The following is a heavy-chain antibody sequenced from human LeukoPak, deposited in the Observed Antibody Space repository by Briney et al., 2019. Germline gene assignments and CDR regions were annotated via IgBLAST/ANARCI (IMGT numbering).Heavy chain of an antibody. CDR3: TRRGGNSNY. J-gene: IGHJ4*02. V-gene: IGHV3-49*04. CDR1: GFTFSSYA. Sequence: GGSLRLSCAASGFTFSSYAMSWVRQAPGKGLEWVGFIRSKAYGGTTEYAASVKGRFTISRDDSKSIAYLQMNSLKTEDTAVYYCTRRGGNSNYWGQGTLVTVSS. D-gene: IGHD4-23*01. CDR2: IRSKAYGGTT.